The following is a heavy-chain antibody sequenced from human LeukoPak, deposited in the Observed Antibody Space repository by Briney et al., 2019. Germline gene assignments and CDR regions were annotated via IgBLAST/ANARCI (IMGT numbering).Heavy chain of an antibody. J-gene: IGHJ5*02. CDR1: GFSVTNSY. CDR3: VRDRAGTQDWVEFDP. D-gene: IGHD3-10*01. V-gene: IGHV3-66*03. CDR2: IRGSGAT. Sequence: GGCLRLSCAVSGFSVTNSYMAWVRQAPGKGLEWVSLIRGSGATLYADSVKGRFTISRDDSKNTVYLQMNSLRVEDTAVYFCVRDRAGTQDWVEFDPWGQGTLVTVSS.